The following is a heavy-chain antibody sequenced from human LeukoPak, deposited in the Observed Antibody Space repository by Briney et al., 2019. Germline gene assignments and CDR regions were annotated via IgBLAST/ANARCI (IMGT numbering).Heavy chain of an antibody. CDR2: IKSKTDGGTT. CDR1: GFTFSSYW. D-gene: IGHD6-13*01. J-gene: IGHJ4*02. CDR3: TAYIAAAAMA. Sequence: PGGSLRLSCAASGFTFSSYWMSWVRQAPGKGLEWVGRIKSKTDGGTTDYAAPVKGRFTISRDDSKNTLYLQMNSLKTEDTAVYYCTAYIAAAAMAWGQGTLVTVSS. V-gene: IGHV3-15*01.